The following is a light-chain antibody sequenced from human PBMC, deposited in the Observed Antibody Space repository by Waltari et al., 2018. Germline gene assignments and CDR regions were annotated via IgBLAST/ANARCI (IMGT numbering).Light chain of an antibody. Sequence: DIQMTQSPSSLSAFVGDRVTISCRASQGIRNSVDWFQQKPGKAPKALMYGASTLHSGVPSRFNGSGFGTDFTLTISGLQPEDLATYYCLQYDSYPRTFGQGTKVEIK. CDR3: LQYDSYPRT. CDR2: GAS. J-gene: IGKJ1*01. CDR1: QGIRNS. V-gene: IGKV1-16*01.